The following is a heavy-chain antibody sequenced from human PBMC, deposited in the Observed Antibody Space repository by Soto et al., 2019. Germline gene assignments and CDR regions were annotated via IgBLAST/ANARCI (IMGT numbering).Heavy chain of an antibody. D-gene: IGHD1-26*01. CDR2: INAGNGNT. J-gene: IGHJ4*02. V-gene: IGHV1-3*05. CDR1: GDTFTTYA. Sequence: QVQLVQSGAEEKKPGASVKVSCKASGDTFTTYAMHWVRQAPGQRREWMGWINAGNGNTKYSQKFQGRVTITRDTSASTAYMELSSLRSEDTAVYYCARLGLSGSYYFEREDYWGQGTRVTVSS. CDR3: ARLGLSGSYYFEREDY.